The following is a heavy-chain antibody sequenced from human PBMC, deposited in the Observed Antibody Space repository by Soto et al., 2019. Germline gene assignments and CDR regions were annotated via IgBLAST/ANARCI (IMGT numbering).Heavy chain of an antibody. CDR2: IYYSGST. V-gene: IGHV4-39*01. D-gene: IGHD2-21*02. CDR3: ARQRTSVVTQAYFDV. CDR1: CGSIISRSYY. J-gene: IGHJ4*02. Sequence: SETLCLTFTVSCGSIISRSYYWGLIRQPAGKGLELIVSIYYSGSTYNNPSLRSRVSMSIDTSKDQFSLKLKSVTAADTALYFCARQRTSVVTQAYFDVWGPGSLVTVSS.